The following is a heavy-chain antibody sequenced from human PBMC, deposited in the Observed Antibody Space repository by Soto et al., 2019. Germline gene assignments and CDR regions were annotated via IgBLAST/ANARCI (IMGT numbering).Heavy chain of an antibody. CDR3: ARDWPRYGDLPTFAFDI. CDR1: GYTFTSYG. Sequence: QVQLVQSGAEVKKPGASVKVSCKASGYTFTSYGISWVRQAPGQGLEWMGWISDYNGNTNYAQKLQGRVTMTTDTSKSTAYMELRSLRSDDTAVYYCARDWPRYGDLPTFAFDIWGQGTMVTVSS. V-gene: IGHV1-18*01. CDR2: ISDYNGNT. D-gene: IGHD4-17*01. J-gene: IGHJ3*02.